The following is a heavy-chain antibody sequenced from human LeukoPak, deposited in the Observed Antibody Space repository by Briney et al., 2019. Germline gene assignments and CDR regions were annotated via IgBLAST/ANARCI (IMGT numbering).Heavy chain of an antibody. V-gene: IGHV4-39*07. CDR3: ARDVGATPGYFDY. CDR1: GGSISSSSYY. Sequence: SETPSLTCTVSGGSISSSSYYWGWIRQPPGKGLEWIGNIYYSESTYYNPSLKSRVTISVDTSKNQFSLKLSSVTAADTAVYYCARDVGATPGYFDYWGQGTLVTVSS. J-gene: IGHJ4*02. CDR2: IYYSEST. D-gene: IGHD1-26*01.